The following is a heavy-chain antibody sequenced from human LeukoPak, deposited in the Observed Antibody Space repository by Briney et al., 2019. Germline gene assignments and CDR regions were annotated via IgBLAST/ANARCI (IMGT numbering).Heavy chain of an antibody. D-gene: IGHD3-10*01. CDR2: IYYSGST. Sequence: SETLSLTCTVSGGSISSSGYYWGWIRQPPGKGLEWIGSIYYSGSTYYNPSLKSRVTISVDTSKNQFSLKLSSVTAADTAVYYCARDYYGSGSPPYYYGMDVWGQGTTVTVSS. J-gene: IGHJ6*02. CDR1: GGSISSSGYY. V-gene: IGHV4-39*02. CDR3: ARDYYGSGSPPYYYGMDV.